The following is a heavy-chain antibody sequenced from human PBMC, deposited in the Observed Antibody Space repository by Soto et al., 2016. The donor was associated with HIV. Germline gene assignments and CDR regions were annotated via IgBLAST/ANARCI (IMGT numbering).Heavy chain of an antibody. D-gene: IGHD6-19*01. CDR2: INPNSGDT. Sequence: QVQLVQSGAEVKKPGASVKVSCKASGYTFTGHYMHWVRQAPGQGLEWMGWINPNSGDTSNPQKFQGRVTMTRDTSISTAYMELSRLRSDDTAVYYCASLIEVAGSSAFDIWGQGDNGHRLF. CDR3: ASLIEVAGSSAFDI. CDR1: GYTFTGHY. V-gene: IGHV1-2*02. J-gene: IGHJ3*02.